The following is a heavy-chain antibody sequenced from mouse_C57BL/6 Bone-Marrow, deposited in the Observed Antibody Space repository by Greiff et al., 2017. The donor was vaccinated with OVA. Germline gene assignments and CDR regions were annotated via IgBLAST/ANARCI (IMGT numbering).Heavy chain of an antibody. CDR1: GYTFTSYW. J-gene: IGHJ2*01. Sequence: QVQLQQPGAELVKPGASVKLSCKASGYTFTSYWMHWVKQRPGQGLEWIGMIHPNSGSTNYNEKFKSKATLTVDNSSSTAYMQLSSLTSEDSAVYYCARSHYGSRDYFDYWGQGTTLTVSS. D-gene: IGHD1-1*01. V-gene: IGHV1-64*01. CDR3: ARSHYGSRDYFDY. CDR2: IHPNSGST.